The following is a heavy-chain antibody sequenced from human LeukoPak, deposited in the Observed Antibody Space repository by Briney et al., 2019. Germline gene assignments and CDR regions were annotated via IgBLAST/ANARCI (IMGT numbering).Heavy chain of an antibody. J-gene: IGHJ4*02. CDR2: IYSGGST. V-gene: IGHV3-66*01. Sequence: PGGSLRLSCAASGFTVSSNYMSWVRQAPGKGLEWVSVIYSGGSTYYADSVKGRFTISRDNSKNTLYLQMNSLRAEDTAVYYCARDYLDYYDSSGTLGDYWGQGTLVTVSS. D-gene: IGHD3-22*01. CDR3: ARDYLDYYDSSGTLGDY. CDR1: GFTVSSNY.